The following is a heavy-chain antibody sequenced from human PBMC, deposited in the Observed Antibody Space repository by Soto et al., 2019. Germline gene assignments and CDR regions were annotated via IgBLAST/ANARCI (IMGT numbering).Heavy chain of an antibody. V-gene: IGHV4-59*01. D-gene: IGHD7-27*01. Sequence: PSETLSLTCTVSGGYISSNDWSWIRQPPGKGLEWIGYIYYSVSTNCNPSLKSRVTISVDTSKNQFSLRLSSVTAADTAVYYYARALTGDLAFDHWGQGVLVTVSS. J-gene: IGHJ4*02. CDR2: IYYSVST. CDR3: ARALTGDLAFDH. CDR1: GGYISSND.